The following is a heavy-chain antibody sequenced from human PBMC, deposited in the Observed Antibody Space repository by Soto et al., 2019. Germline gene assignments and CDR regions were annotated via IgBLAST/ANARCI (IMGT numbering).Heavy chain of an antibody. CDR2: INAGYGNT. J-gene: IGHJ4*02. Sequence: ASVKVSCKASGYTFSSVAMHWVRQAPGQRLEWMGWINAGYGNTKSSQKFQDRVTISRDTSASTAYMELTSLRSEDTAVYYCARDTGDGTFDCWGQGTLVTVSS. V-gene: IGHV1-3*01. D-gene: IGHD7-27*01. CDR1: GYTFSSVA. CDR3: ARDTGDGTFDC.